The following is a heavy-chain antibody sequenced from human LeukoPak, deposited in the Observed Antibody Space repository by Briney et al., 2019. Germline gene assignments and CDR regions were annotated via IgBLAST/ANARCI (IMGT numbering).Heavy chain of an antibody. Sequence: SVKVSCKASGYTFTSYAISWVRRAPGRGLEWMGGIIPIFGTANYAQKFQGRVTITADESTSTAYMELSSLRSEDTAVYYCASGVYYDSSGYWYYWGQGTLVTVSS. D-gene: IGHD3-22*01. J-gene: IGHJ4*02. CDR3: ASGVYYDSSGYWYY. CDR1: GYTFTSYA. CDR2: IIPIFGTA. V-gene: IGHV1-69*13.